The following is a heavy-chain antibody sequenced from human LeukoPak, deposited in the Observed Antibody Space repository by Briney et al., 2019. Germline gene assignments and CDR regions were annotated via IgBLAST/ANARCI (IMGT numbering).Heavy chain of an antibody. Sequence: ASVKVSCKASGYTFTSYDINWVRQATGQGLEWMGWMNPNSGNTGYAQKFQGRVTMTRNTSISTAYMELSSLRSEDTAVYYCARDGFTVVTPGYWGQGTLVTVSS. CDR3: ARDGFTVVTPGY. D-gene: IGHD4-23*01. CDR1: GYTFTSYD. J-gene: IGHJ4*02. CDR2: MNPNSGNT. V-gene: IGHV1-8*01.